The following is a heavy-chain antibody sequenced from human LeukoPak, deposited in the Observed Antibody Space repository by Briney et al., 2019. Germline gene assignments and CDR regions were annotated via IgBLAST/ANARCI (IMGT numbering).Heavy chain of an antibody. J-gene: IGHJ4*02. CDR2: IKHDGTAK. CDR3: TRQLED. D-gene: IGHD1-1*01. CDR1: GFIFSNYW. V-gene: IGHV3-7*03. Sequence: GGSLRLSCAASGFIFSNYWMDWVRQAPGKGLEWVANIKHDGTAKYYVDSVKGQFTISRDSAKNSLYLQMNSLRAEDTAVYFCTRQLEDWGQGTLVTVSS.